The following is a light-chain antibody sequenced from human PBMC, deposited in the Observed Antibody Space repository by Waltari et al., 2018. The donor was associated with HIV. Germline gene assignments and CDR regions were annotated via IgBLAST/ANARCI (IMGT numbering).Light chain of an antibody. J-gene: IGLJ2*01. CDR3: SSYVGSSNVV. CDR1: SSDAGGYTY. Sequence: SALTQPPSASGSPGQSLTISCTGTSSDAGGYTYVPWHQQHPGNAPKLMIYEVTKRPSGVPDRFSGSKSGNTASLTVSGLQAEDEAEYYCSSYVGSSNVVFGGGTKLTVL. CDR2: EVT. V-gene: IGLV2-8*01.